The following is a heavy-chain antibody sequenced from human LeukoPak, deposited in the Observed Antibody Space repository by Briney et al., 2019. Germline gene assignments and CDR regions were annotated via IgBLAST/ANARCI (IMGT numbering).Heavy chain of an antibody. D-gene: IGHD6-6*01. V-gene: IGHV4-31*03. Sequence: PSQTLSLTCTVSGGSISSGGYYWSWIRQHPGKGLEWIGYIYYSGSTYYNPSLKSRVTISVDTFKNQFSLKLSSVTAADTAVYYCARIQGSSSSLDYWGQGTLVTVSS. J-gene: IGHJ4*02. CDR1: GGSISSGGYY. CDR2: IYYSGST. CDR3: ARIQGSSSSLDY.